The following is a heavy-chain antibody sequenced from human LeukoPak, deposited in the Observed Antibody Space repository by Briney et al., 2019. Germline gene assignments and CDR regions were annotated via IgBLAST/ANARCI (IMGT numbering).Heavy chain of an antibody. CDR1: GFTFSSYS. CDR3: ARDRFGYYYMDV. V-gene: IGHV3-21*01. CDR2: ISSSSSYI. J-gene: IGHJ6*03. D-gene: IGHD3-10*01. Sequence: GGSLRLSCAASGFTFSSYSMTWVRQAPGKGLEWVSSISSSSSYIYYADSVKGRFTISRDNAKNSLYLQMNSLRAEDTAVYYCARDRFGYYYMDVWGKGTTVTVSS.